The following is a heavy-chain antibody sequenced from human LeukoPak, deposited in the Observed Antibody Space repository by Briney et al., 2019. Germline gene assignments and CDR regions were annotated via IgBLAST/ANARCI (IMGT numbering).Heavy chain of an antibody. CDR3: ARSGATVGYFDY. J-gene: IGHJ4*02. D-gene: IGHD4-23*01. CDR2: INPNSGGT. V-gene: IGHV1-2*06. Sequence: ASVKVSCKAPGYTFTGYYMHWVRQAPGQGLEWMGRINPNSGGTNYAQKFQGRVTMTRDTSISTAYMELSRLRSDDTAVYYCARSGATVGYFDYWGQGTLVTVSS. CDR1: GYTFTGYY.